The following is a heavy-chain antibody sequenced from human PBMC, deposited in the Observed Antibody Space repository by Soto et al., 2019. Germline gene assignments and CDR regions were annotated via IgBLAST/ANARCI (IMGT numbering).Heavy chain of an antibody. CDR3: ARLGSSGWYQGSYFDY. D-gene: IGHD6-19*01. CDR1: GDSITRTNHY. V-gene: IGHV4-39*01. J-gene: IGHJ4*02. CDR2: ILYSGST. Sequence: PSETLSLTCTVSGDSITRTNHYWAWIRQSPGKGLEWIGSILYSGSTNYDPSLKSRVTLSVETSKNQFSLKMSSVTAADTALYYCARLGSSGWYQGSYFDYWGQGTLVTVSS.